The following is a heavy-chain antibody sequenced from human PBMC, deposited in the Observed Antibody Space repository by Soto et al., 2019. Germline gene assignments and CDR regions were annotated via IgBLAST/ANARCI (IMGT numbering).Heavy chain of an antibody. V-gene: IGHV1-3*01. CDR1: GYTFTSYA. J-gene: IGHJ6*01. Sequence: QVQLVQSGAEVKKPGASAKVSCKASGYTFTSYAMHWVRQAPGQWLEWMGWINAGNGNTKYSQKFQGRLTIIRDTSESTAYMELSSLRSEDTAVYYCARDPAPSDVWGQGTTVTVSS. CDR2: INAGNGNT. CDR3: ARDPAPSDV.